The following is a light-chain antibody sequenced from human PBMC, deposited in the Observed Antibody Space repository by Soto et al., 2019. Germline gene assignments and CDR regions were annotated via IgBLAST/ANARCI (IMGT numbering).Light chain of an antibody. CDR1: SSDVGGYDY. J-gene: IGLJ1*01. Sequence: QSALTQPRSVSESPGQSVTISCTGTSSDVGGYDYLSWYQQHPGKAPKLMIYDVTKRPSGVPDRFSGSKSGNTASLTISGLQTEDEADYYCCSYAGSYTYVFGTGTKLNVL. CDR3: CSYAGSYTYV. V-gene: IGLV2-11*01. CDR2: DVT.